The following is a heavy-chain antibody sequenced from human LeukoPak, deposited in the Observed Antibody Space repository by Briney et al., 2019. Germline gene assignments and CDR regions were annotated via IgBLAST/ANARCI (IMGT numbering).Heavy chain of an antibody. V-gene: IGHV3-48*03. D-gene: IGHD3-22*01. CDR2: ISSSGSII. Sequence: PGGSLRLSCAASVFTFSSYEMNWVRQAPGKGLEWVSYISSSGSIIYYADSVKGRFTISRDNAKNSLYLQMNSLRAEDTAVYYCARVSSYDRSSYYAPGPDDAFHIWGQGTMVTVSS. CDR3: ARVSSYDRSSYYAPGPDDAFHI. CDR1: VFTFSSYE. J-gene: IGHJ3*02.